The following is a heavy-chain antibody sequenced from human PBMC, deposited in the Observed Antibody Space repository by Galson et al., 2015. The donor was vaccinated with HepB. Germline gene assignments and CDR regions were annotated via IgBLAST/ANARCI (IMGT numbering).Heavy chain of an antibody. V-gene: IGHV1-46*01. CDR2: INPSGGSR. D-gene: IGHD3-22*01. J-gene: IGHJ4*02. CDR3: ARDVKGPSYYYDISASSGYFDY. CDR1: GSNFRTYY. Sequence: SVTVSCKASGSNFRTYYVTWMRQAPGQGLEWMGIINPSGGSRNYAQKFQGRVTLTRDTSTSAVFMELSSLRSEDTAVYYCARDVKGPSYYYDISASSGYFDYWGQGTLVTVSS.